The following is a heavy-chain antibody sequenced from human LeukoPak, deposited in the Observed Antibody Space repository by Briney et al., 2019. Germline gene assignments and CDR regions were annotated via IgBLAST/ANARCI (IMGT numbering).Heavy chain of an antibody. D-gene: IGHD4-11*01. V-gene: IGHV3-74*01. CDR3: AREWRNYSKFNAYNWFDP. J-gene: IGHJ5*02. CDR1: GFTFSSYW. Sequence: GGSLRLSCAASGFTFSSYWMHWVRQAPGKGLVWVSRINTDGSSTSYADSVKGRFTISRDNAKNTLYLQMNSLRAEDAAVYYCAREWRNYSKFNAYNWFDPWGQGTLVTVSS. CDR2: INTDGSST.